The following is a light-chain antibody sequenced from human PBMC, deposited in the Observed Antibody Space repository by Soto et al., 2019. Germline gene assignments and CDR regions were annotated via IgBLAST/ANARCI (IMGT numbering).Light chain of an antibody. CDR2: GAS. CDR1: QSVSRD. CDR3: QQYNNWPPRT. Sequence: EIVMTQSPATLSVSPGERATLSCRASQSVSRDLAWYQQKPGQAPRLLMYGASTRATGIPARFSGSGSGTEFTPTISSLQSEDFAVYYCQQYNNWPPRTFGQGTKVEIK. J-gene: IGKJ1*01. V-gene: IGKV3-15*01.